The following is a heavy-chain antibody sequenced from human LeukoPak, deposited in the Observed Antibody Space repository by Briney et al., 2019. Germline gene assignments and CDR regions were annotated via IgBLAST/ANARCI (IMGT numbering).Heavy chain of an antibody. CDR2: IYYSGST. CDR3: ARAKYYYDSSGSGPTYYYYYMDV. D-gene: IGHD3-22*01. CDR1: GVSISSSNSY. J-gene: IGHJ6*03. Sequence: SETLSLTCTVSGVSISSSNSYWGWIRQPPGKGLEWIGSIYYSGSTYYNPSLKSRVTISVDTSKNQFSLKLSSVTAADTAVYYCARAKYYYDSSGSGPTYYYYYMDVWGKGTTVTVSS. V-gene: IGHV4-39*07.